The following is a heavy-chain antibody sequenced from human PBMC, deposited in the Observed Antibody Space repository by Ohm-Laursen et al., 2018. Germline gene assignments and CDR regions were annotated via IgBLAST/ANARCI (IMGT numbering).Heavy chain of an antibody. V-gene: IGHV3-23*01. D-gene: IGHD1-20*01. Sequence: SLRLSCAASGFTFSSYAMNWVRQAPGKGLEWVSAISGSGGSTYYADSVKGRFTISRDNSKNTLYLQMNSLRAEDTAVYYCAKDLRPITGGRHVSTFDYWGQGTLVTVSS. CDR1: GFTFSSYA. J-gene: IGHJ4*02. CDR2: ISGSGGST. CDR3: AKDLRPITGGRHVSTFDY.